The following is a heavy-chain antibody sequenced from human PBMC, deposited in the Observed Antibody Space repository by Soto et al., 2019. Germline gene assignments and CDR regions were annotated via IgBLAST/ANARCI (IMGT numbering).Heavy chain of an antibody. V-gene: IGHV3-23*01. D-gene: IGHD3-16*01. Sequence: EVHLLESGGGLVQPGGSLRLSCAASGFTFSSYAMNWVRQAPGKGLAWVSGISVSGGSTYYADSVKGRFTISRDNSKNTLYLQMNSLRAEDKAVYYCASNTRYDPPDYWGQGTLVTVS. J-gene: IGHJ4*02. CDR3: ASNTRYDPPDY. CDR1: GFTFSSYA. CDR2: ISVSGGST.